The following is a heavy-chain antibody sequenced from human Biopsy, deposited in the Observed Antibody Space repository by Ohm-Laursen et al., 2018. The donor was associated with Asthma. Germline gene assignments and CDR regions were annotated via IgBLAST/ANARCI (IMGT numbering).Heavy chain of an antibody. CDR3: ARTFHFWSPYHAEHYQL. CDR2: ISYDGSNK. Sequence: SLRLSCAASGFTFSSYAMHWVRQAPGKGLEWVAVISYDGSNKYYADAVKGRFTISRDNSKNTLYLQMNSLRAEDTAVYYCARTFHFWSPYHAEHYQLWGQGTLVTVSS. CDR1: GFTFSSYA. V-gene: IGHV3-30-3*01. D-gene: IGHD3-3*01. J-gene: IGHJ1*01.